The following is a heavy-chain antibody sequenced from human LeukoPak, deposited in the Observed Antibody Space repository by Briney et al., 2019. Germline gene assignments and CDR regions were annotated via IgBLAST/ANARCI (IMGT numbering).Heavy chain of an antibody. CDR3: ARAPITIFGVVKSYFDY. CDR1: GFTFRSYA. D-gene: IGHD3-3*01. CDR2: ISTTGGST. Sequence: GGSLRLSCARSGFTFRSYAMHWVRQAPGKGLEYVSAISTTGGSTYYATSVKGRFTISRDNSKNTLYLQMGSLRAEDMAVYYCARAPITIFGVVKSYFDYWGQGTLVTVSS. J-gene: IGHJ4*02. V-gene: IGHV3-64*01.